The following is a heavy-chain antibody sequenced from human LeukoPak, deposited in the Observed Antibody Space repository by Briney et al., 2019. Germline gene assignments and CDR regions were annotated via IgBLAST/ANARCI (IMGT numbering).Heavy chain of an antibody. V-gene: IGHV1-18*01. CDR2: ISANNGKT. Sequence: ASVKVSCKASGYTFTSDYMSWVRQAPGQGLEWIGWISANNGKTKYAHNLQGRVAMTTDTSVSTAYMELRSLRSDDTAVYYCESTMTTSGRIDIEDAFDIWGQGTMVTVSS. CDR3: ESTMTTSGRIDIEDAFDI. D-gene: IGHD4-17*01. J-gene: IGHJ3*02. CDR1: GYTFTSDY.